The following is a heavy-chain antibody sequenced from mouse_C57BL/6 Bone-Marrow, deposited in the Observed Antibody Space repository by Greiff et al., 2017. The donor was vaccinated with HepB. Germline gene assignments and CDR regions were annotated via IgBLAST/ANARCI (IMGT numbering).Heavy chain of an antibody. CDR2: IDPSDSYT. CDR1: GYTFTSYW. J-gene: IGHJ2*01. V-gene: IGHV1-50*01. D-gene: IGHD1-1*01. Sequence: QVQLKQSGAELVKPGASVKLSCKASGYTFTSYWMQWVKQRPGQGLEWIGEIDPSDSYTNYNQKFKGKATLTVDTSSSTAYMQLSSLTSEDSAVYYCARTYYYGSSYPYFDYWGQGTTLTVSS. CDR3: ARTYYYGSSYPYFDY.